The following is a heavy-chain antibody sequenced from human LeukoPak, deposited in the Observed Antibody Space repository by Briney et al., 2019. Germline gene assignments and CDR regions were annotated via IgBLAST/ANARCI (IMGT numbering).Heavy chain of an antibody. D-gene: IGHD5-18*01. CDR2: ISGSATSH. CDR1: GFIFSNYG. J-gene: IGHJ4*02. Sequence: GGSLRLSCAASGFIFSNYGMSWVRQAPGKGLEWVSSISGSATSHLYAESVKGRFTISRDNSDNTLYLQMKSLRAEDTAVYYCAKVLFSGYSYGETDYWGQGTLVTVSS. CDR3: AKVLFSGYSYGETDY. V-gene: IGHV3-23*01.